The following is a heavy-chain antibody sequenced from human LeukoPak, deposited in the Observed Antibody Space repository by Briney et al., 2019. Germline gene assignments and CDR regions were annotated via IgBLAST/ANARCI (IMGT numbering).Heavy chain of an antibody. V-gene: IGHV3-30*04. J-gene: IGHJ6*02. CDR3: ARDSGAATAYYGMDV. CDR1: GFTFSTYA. CDR2: ISYDGSNK. Sequence: GGSLRLSCAASGFTFSTYAMHWDRQAPGKGLEWVALISYDGSNKYYADSVKGRFTISRDNSKNTLYLQMNSLRAEDTAVYYCARDSGAATAYYGMDVWGQGTTVTVSS. D-gene: IGHD3-10*01.